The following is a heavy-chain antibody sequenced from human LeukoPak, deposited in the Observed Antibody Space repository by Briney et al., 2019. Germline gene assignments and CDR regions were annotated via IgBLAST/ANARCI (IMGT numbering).Heavy chain of an antibody. D-gene: IGHD3-22*01. V-gene: IGHV1-2*06. CDR1: GYTFTGYY. CDR2: INPNSGGT. Sequence: ASLKVSCKASGYTFTGYYMHWVRQAPGQGLEWMGRINPNSGGTNYAQKFQGRVTMTRDTSISTAYMELSRLRSDDTAVYYCARGTRSSGYDFDYWGQGTLVTVSS. J-gene: IGHJ4*02. CDR3: ARGTRSSGYDFDY.